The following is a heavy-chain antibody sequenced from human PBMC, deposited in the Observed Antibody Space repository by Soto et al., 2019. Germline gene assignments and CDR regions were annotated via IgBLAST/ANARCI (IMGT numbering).Heavy chain of an antibody. J-gene: IGHJ4*01. Sequence: ASVKVSCKASGYTFSNFGISWLRQAPGQGLEWMGWISGYSGNTNYAQGLQGRVTLTIDTATNTAFLDLRSLRSDDTAIYYCARGVSSGWTRDGWFHWGHGTQVTVSS. CDR1: GYTFSNFG. V-gene: IGHV1-18*01. D-gene: IGHD6-19*01. CDR2: ISGYSGNT. CDR3: ARGVSSGWTRDGWFH.